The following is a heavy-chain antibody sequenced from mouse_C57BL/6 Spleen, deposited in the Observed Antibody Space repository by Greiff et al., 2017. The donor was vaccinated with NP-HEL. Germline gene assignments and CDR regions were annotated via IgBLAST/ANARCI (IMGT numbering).Heavy chain of an antibody. CDR2: INPSTGGT. J-gene: IGHJ2*01. D-gene: IGHD1-1*01. CDR1: GYSFTGYY. Sequence: EVKLMESGPELVKPGASVKISCKASGYSFTGYYMNWVKQSPEKSLEWIGEINPSTGGTTYNQKFKAKATLTVDKSSSTAYMQLKSLTSEDSAVYYCARGSNDYWGKGTTLTVSS. V-gene: IGHV1-42*01. CDR3: ARGSNDY.